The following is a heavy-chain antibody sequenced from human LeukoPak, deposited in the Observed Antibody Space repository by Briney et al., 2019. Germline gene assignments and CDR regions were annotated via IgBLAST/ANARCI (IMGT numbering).Heavy chain of an antibody. Sequence: ASVKVSCKATGYTFTPYGISWVRQPPGQGLEWMGCISAYNGNTKYAQKLQGRVTMTTDTSTSTAYMELKSLRSDDTAVYYCARDQMGGSYYGYFQHWGQGTLVTVSS. J-gene: IGHJ1*01. CDR3: ARDQMGGSYYGYFQH. D-gene: IGHD1-26*01. CDR1: GYTFTPYG. V-gene: IGHV1-18*01. CDR2: ISAYNGNT.